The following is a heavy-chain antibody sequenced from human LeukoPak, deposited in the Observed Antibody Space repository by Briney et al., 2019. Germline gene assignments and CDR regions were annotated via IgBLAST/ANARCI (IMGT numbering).Heavy chain of an antibody. J-gene: IGHJ5*02. D-gene: IGHD6-13*01. CDR3: ARGPAALDA. V-gene: IGHV4-30-2*01. Sequence: ASETLSLTCAVSGGSISSGGYSWSWIRQPPGKGLEWIGYIYHSGSTYYSPSLKSRVTISVDRSKNQFSLKLSSVTAADTAVYYCARGPAALDAWGQGTLVTVSS. CDR1: GGSISSGGYS. CDR2: IYHSGST.